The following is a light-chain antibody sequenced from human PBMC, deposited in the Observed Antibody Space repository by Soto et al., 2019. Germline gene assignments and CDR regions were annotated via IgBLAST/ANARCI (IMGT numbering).Light chain of an antibody. V-gene: IGKV3-20*01. J-gene: IGKJ1*01. Sequence: DIVFTQSPGTLSLSPGEIATLSCRASQSVSSSYLAWYQQKACQAPRLLIYGASNRATGIPDRFSGSGSGTDFILTISRLEPEDFAVYYCQHYGSSWTFGQGTKVDI. CDR1: QSVSSSY. CDR2: GAS. CDR3: QHYGSSWT.